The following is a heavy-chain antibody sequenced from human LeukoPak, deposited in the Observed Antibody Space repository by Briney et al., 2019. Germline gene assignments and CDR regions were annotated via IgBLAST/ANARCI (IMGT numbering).Heavy chain of an antibody. CDR1: GLTFSSYG. CDR3: AKDRLKSITMIVVVIDAFDI. D-gene: IGHD3-22*01. Sequence: GGSLRLSCAASGLTFSSYGMHWVRQAPGKGLEWVAFIRYDGSNKYYADSVKGRFTISRDNSKNTLYLQMNSLRAEDTAVYYCAKDRLKSITMIVVVIDAFDIWGQGTMVTVSS. J-gene: IGHJ3*02. CDR2: IRYDGSNK. V-gene: IGHV3-30*02.